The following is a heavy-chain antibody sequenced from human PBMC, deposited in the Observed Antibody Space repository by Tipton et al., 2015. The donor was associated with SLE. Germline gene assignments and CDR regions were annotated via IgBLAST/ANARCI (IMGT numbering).Heavy chain of an antibody. D-gene: IGHD6-13*01. J-gene: IGHJ4*02. Sequence: TLSLTCAVYGGSFSGYYWSWIRQPPGKGLEWIGEINHSGSTNYNPSPKSRVTISVDTSKNQFSLKLSSVTAADTAVYYCARLPLIAAAGRYFDYWGQGTPVTVSS. CDR3: ARLPLIAAAGRYFDY. CDR1: GGSFSGYY. V-gene: IGHV4-34*01. CDR2: INHSGST.